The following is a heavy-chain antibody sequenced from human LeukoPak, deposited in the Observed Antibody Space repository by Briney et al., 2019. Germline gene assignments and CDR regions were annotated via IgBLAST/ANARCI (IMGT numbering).Heavy chain of an antibody. CDR3: ARRSGPGWYFDY. CDR2: IIPIFGTA. J-gene: IGHJ4*02. CDR1: GGTFSSYA. V-gene: IGHV1-69*05. D-gene: IGHD2-15*01. Sequence: SVKVSCKASGGTFSSYAISWVRQAPRQGLEWMGGIIPIFGTANYAQKFQGRVTITTDESTSTAYMELSSLRSEDTAVYYCARRSGPGWYFDYWGQGTLVTVSS.